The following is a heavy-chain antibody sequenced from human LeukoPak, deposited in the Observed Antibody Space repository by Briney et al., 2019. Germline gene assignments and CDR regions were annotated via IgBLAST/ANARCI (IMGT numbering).Heavy chain of an antibody. Sequence: KASETLSLTCTVSGGSISSSSYYWGWIRQPPGKGLEWIGSIYYSGSAYYNPSLKSRVTISVDTSKNQFSLKLSSVTAADTAVYYCARVRYCSSTSCTWGQGTLVTVSS. CDR2: IYYSGSA. D-gene: IGHD2-2*01. V-gene: IGHV4-39*01. CDR3: ARVRYCSSTSCT. J-gene: IGHJ5*02. CDR1: GGSISSSSYY.